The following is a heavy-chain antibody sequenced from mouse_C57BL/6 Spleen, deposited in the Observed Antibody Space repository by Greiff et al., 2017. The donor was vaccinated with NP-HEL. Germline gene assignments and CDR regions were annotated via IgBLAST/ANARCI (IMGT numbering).Heavy chain of an antibody. CDR2: IDPENGDT. Sequence: EVQLQQSGAELVRPGASVKLSCTASGFNIKDDYMHWVKQRPEQGLEWIGWIDPENGDTEYASKFQGKATITADTSSNTAYLQLSSLTSEDTAVYYCTKSYGNYGYAMDYWGQGTSVTVSS. CDR3: TKSYGNYGYAMDY. J-gene: IGHJ4*01. D-gene: IGHD2-1*01. CDR1: GFNIKDDY. V-gene: IGHV14-4*01.